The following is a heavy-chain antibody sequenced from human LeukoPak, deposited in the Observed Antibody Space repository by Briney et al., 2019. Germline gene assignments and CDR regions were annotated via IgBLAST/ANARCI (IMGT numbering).Heavy chain of an antibody. J-gene: IGHJ6*02. CDR2: INPNSGGT. CDR1: GYTFTGYY. D-gene: IGHD3-3*01. Sequence: GASVKVSCKASGYTFTGYYMHWVRQAPGQGLEWMGWINPNSGGTNYAQKFQGRVTMTRDTSISTAYMELSRLRSDDTAVYYCARDGVTIFMGLGMDVWGQGTTVTVSS. V-gene: IGHV1-2*02. CDR3: ARDGVTIFMGLGMDV.